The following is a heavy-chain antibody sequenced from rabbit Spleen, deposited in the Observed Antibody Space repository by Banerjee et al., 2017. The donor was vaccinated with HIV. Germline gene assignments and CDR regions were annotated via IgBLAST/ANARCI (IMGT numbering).Heavy chain of an antibody. CDR2: IDAGDSGFT. J-gene: IGHJ6*01. Sequence: EESGGDLVKPGASLTLTCTASGVSFTISSYMCWVRQAPGKGLEWIACIDAGDSGFTYFANWAKGRFTVSKTSSTTVTLHMTSLTAADTATYFCARDTSSSFSSYGMDLWGQGTLVTVS. CDR1: GVSFTISSY. V-gene: IGHV1S40*01. CDR3: ARDTSSSFSSYGMDL. D-gene: IGHD1-1*01.